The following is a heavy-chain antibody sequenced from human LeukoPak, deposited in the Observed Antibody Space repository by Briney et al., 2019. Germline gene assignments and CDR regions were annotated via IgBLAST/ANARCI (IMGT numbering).Heavy chain of an antibody. CDR3: ARDPRAGYSYGYVYYYGMDV. J-gene: IGHJ6*02. D-gene: IGHD5-18*01. V-gene: IGHV4-39*02. Sequence: SETLSLTCTASGGSISSSSYYWGWIRQPPGKGLEWIGSIYYSGSTYYNPSLKSRVTISVDTSKNQFSLKLSSVTAADTAVYYCARDPRAGYSYGYVYYYGMDVWGQGTTVTVSS. CDR2: IYYSGST. CDR1: GGSISSSSYY.